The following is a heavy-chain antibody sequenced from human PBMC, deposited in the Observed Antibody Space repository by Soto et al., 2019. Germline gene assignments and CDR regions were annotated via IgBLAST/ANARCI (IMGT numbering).Heavy chain of an antibody. V-gene: IGHV4-59*11. CDR2: IYNSGSA. D-gene: IGHD2-15*01. J-gene: IGHJ6*02. Sequence: PSETLSLTCTVSGDSISSHSWSWVRQAPGKGLEWIGYIYNSGSANYNPSRKSRVTISVDTSKNQFSLKLSSVTAADTAVYYCARDRIVVVVAATPVYFYHGMDVWGQGTTVTVSS. CDR3: ARDRIVVVVAATPVYFYHGMDV. CDR1: GDSISSHS.